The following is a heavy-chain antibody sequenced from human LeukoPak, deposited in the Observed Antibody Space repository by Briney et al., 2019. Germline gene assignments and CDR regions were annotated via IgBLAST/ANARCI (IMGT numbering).Heavy chain of an antibody. D-gene: IGHD3-10*01. CDR2: TIPILGIA. Sequence: ASVKVSCKASGGTFSSYAISWVRQAPGQGLEWMGRTIPILGIANYAQKFQGRVTITADKSTSTAYMELSSLRSEDTAVYYCARSRYYGSGSYPFDYWGQGTLVTVSS. J-gene: IGHJ4*02. CDR1: GGTFSSYA. V-gene: IGHV1-69*04. CDR3: ARSRYYGSGSYPFDY.